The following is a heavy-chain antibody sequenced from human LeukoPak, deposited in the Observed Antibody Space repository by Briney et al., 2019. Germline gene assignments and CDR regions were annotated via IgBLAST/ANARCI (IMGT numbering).Heavy chain of an antibody. Sequence: SETLSLTCTVSGGSISSSSYYWGWIRQPPGKGLEWIGSIYYSGSTYYNPSLKSRVTISVDTSKNQFSLKLSSVTAADTAVYYCARLVKVAGTDYFDYWGQGTLVTVSS. D-gene: IGHD6-19*01. CDR3: ARLVKVAGTDYFDY. CDR2: IYYSGST. V-gene: IGHV4-39*01. J-gene: IGHJ4*02. CDR1: GGSISSSSYY.